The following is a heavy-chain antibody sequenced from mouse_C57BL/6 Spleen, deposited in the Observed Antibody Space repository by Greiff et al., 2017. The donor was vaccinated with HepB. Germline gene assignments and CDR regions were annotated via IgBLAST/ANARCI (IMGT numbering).Heavy chain of an antibody. Sequence: EVQVVESGGGLVKPGGSLKLSCAASGFTFSDYGMHWVRQAPEKGLEWVAYISSGSSTIYYADTVKGRFTISRDNAKNTLFLQMTSLRSEDTAMYYCARDYYGSRGAWFAYWGQGTLVTVSA. CDR2: ISSGSSTI. V-gene: IGHV5-17*01. J-gene: IGHJ3*01. CDR3: ARDYYGSRGAWFAY. D-gene: IGHD1-1*01. CDR1: GFTFSDYG.